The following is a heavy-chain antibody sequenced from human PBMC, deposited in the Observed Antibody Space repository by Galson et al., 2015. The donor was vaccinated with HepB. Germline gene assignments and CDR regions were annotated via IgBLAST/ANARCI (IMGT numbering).Heavy chain of an antibody. V-gene: IGHV3-30*03. CDR1: RFTFVNYV. Sequence: SLRLSCAASRFTFVNYVMSWVRQAPGKGLEWVALISPDRNYKYFADSVKGRFTVSRDNSKNTLFLDINSLRSEDTAVYYCARHLRSGLLGRTWSTFDSWGQGTLVTVSS. CDR2: ISPDRNYK. J-gene: IGHJ4*02. CDR3: ARHLRSGLLGRTWSTFDS. D-gene: IGHD6-25*01.